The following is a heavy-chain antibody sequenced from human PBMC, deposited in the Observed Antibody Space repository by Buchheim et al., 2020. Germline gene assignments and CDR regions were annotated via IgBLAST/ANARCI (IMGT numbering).Heavy chain of an antibody. J-gene: IGHJ5*02. CDR3: ARGDIDGSSWTHNWFDP. D-gene: IGHD6-13*01. Sequence: QVQLQESGPGLVKPSQTLSLTCTVSGGSISSGGYYWSWIRQHPGKGLEWIGYIYYSGSTYYNPSLKSRVTISVDTSKNQLSLKLSSVTAADTAVYYCARGDIDGSSWTHNWFDPWGQGTL. CDR1: GGSISSGGYY. V-gene: IGHV4-31*03. CDR2: IYYSGST.